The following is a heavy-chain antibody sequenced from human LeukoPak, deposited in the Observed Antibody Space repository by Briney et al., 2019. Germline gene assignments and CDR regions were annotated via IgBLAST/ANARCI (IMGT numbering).Heavy chain of an antibody. CDR3: AREMAIPYAFDI. CDR1: GYTFTGYY. D-gene: IGHD2-8*01. V-gene: IGHV1-2*02. CDR2: INPNSGGT. J-gene: IGHJ3*02. Sequence: ASVKVSGKASGYTFTGYYMHWVRQAPGQGLEWMGWINPNSGGTNYAQKFQGRVTMTRDTSISTAYMELSRLRSDDTAVYYCAREMAIPYAFDIWGQGTMVTVSS.